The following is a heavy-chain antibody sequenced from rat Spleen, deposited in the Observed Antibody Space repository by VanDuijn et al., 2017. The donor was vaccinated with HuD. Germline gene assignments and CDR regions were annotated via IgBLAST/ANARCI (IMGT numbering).Heavy chain of an antibody. CDR1: VFTFSSFP. V-gene: IGHV5-25*01. Sequence: EVQLVVSGGGLVQPGRSLKLSCAASVFTFSSFPMAWVRQAPKKGLEWVAYISSGGGGIYYRDSVKGRFTVSRENAKSTLHLLMDSLRSEDTATYYCARQDTSGYSNWFTYWGQGTLVTVSS. J-gene: IGHJ3*01. CDR2: ISSGGGGI. CDR3: ARQDTSGYSNWFTY. D-gene: IGHD4-3*01.